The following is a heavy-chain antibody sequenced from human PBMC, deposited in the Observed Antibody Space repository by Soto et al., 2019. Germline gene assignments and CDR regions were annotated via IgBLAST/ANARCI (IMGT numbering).Heavy chain of an antibody. D-gene: IGHD2-2*01. Sequence: SETLSLTCTVSGGSMDAYYWSWIRQPPGKGLEWIGYIYSTGTTSGTTNYNPSLKGRVAILVDTSKSQFSLRLTSVTAADTAVYYCVRVGFCSGTICGRWFDPRGQRNLVTLSS. CDR1: GGSMDAYY. CDR3: VRVGFCSGTICGRWFDP. J-gene: IGHJ5*02. CDR2: IYSTGTTSGTT. V-gene: IGHV4-59*01.